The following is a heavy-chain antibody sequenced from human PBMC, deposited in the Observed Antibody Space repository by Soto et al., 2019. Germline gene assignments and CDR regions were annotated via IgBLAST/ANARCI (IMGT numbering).Heavy chain of an antibody. CDR1: GFSFGSFG. CDR2: ISRDGSNS. CDR3: ARANLSFDLDA. J-gene: IGHJ5*02. Sequence: QIQLVESGGGVVQPGGSLRLSCSASGFSFGSFGMHWVRQAPGEGLEWVAFISRDGSNSFYGDSVKGRFTLSRDNSRNTVYLQMINTRDEDTALYYCARANLSFDLDAWGQGTLFIVSS. V-gene: IGHV3-30*03.